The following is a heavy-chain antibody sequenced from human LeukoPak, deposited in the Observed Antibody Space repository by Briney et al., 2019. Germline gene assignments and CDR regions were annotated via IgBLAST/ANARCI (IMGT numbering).Heavy chain of an antibody. J-gene: IGHJ4*02. CDR1: GFSLSTSEVG. CDR2: IYWNDDK. V-gene: IGHV2-5*04. CDR3: ARGRGSAQSSLFDY. D-gene: IGHD5-12*01. Sequence: SGPTLVNPTQTLTLTCTFSGFSLSTSEVGVGWLRQDPGKALEWLALIYWNDDKYYSPSLKSRLTINKDTSKNHVVLKMTNMDAVDAGTYYCARGRGSAQSSLFDYWGQGTLVPVSS.